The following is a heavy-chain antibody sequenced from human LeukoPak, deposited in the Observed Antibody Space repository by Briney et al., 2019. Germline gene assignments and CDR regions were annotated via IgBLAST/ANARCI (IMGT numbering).Heavy chain of an antibody. CDR1: GGSISSYY. Sequence: SETLSLTCTVSGGSISSYYWSWIRQPPGKGLEWIGYIYYSGSTNYNPSLKSRVTISVDTSKNQFSLKLSSVTAADTAVYYCARVKLTYYDFWSGLGAFDYWGQGTLVTVSS. CDR2: IYYSGST. D-gene: IGHD3-3*01. V-gene: IGHV4-59*12. J-gene: IGHJ4*02. CDR3: ARVKLTYYDFWSGLGAFDY.